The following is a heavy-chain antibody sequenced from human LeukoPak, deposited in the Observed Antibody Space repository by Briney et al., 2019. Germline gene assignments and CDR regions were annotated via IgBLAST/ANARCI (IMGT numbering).Heavy chain of an antibody. J-gene: IGHJ4*02. V-gene: IGHV1-69*13. CDR2: IIPLFGTP. D-gene: IGHD3-10*01. CDR3: ARDWSYYGSGSYHYFDY. CDR1: GGTFSSYA. Sequence: SVKVSCKASGGTFSSYAISWVRQAPGQGLEWMGGIIPLFGTPNYAQKFQGRVTITADESTSTAYMELSSLRSEDTAVYYCARDWSYYGSGSYHYFDYWGQGTLVTVSS.